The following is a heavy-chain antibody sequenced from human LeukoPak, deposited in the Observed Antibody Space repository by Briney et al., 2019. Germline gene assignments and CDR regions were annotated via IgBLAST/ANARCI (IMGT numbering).Heavy chain of an antibody. D-gene: IGHD3-22*01. CDR1: GFTFSSYA. V-gene: IGHV3-23*01. J-gene: IGHJ4*02. Sequence: GGSLRLSCAASGFTFSSYAISWVRQAPGKGLEWVSAISGSGGSTYYADSVKGRFTISRDNSKNTLYLQMNSLRAEDTAVYYCAKRPHSGLYYFDYWGQGTLVTVSS. CDR3: AKRPHSGLYYFDY. CDR2: ISGSGGST.